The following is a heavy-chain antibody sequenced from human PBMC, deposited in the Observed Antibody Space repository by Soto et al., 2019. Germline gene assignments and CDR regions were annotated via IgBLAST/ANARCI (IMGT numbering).Heavy chain of an antibody. J-gene: IGHJ4*02. CDR2: IIPIFGTP. D-gene: IGHD3-22*01. Sequence: QVQLVQSVAEVKKPGSSVKVSCKASGDSFSSYAISWVRQAPGHGLEWMGRIIPIFGTPNYAQRVEGRVTITAEESTSTDNMELSSLRSDDTAVYYCATGGNYYECRALAYWGQGTLVTVSS. CDR3: ATGGNYYECRALAY. V-gene: IGHV1-69*01. CDR1: GDSFSSYA.